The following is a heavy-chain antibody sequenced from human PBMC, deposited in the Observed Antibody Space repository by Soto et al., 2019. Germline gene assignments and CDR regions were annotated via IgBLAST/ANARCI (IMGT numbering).Heavy chain of an antibody. Sequence: QVQLVESGGGVVQPGRSLRLSCAASGFTFSSYGMHWVRQAPGKGLEWVAVISYDGSNKYYADSVKCRFTISRDNSKNTLYLQMNSLRAEDTAVYYCAKDSEYYDFWSGYYTDDYWGQGTLVTVSS. D-gene: IGHD3-3*01. CDR2: ISYDGSNK. CDR3: AKDSEYYDFWSGYYTDDY. CDR1: GFTFSSYG. V-gene: IGHV3-30*18. J-gene: IGHJ4*02.